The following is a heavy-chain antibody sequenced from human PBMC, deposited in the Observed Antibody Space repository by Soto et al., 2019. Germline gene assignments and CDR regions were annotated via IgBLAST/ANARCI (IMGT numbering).Heavy chain of an antibody. V-gene: IGHV4-39*01. D-gene: IGHD2-15*01. Sequence: XETLSLTCTVSACSMSSSSYYWGWIRQPRGKGLEWIGIIYYSGSTYYNPSLKSRVTISVDTSKNQFSLKLSSVTAADTAVYYCARHPRYCSGGSCYTPDWFDPWGQGNLVTVSS. CDR3: ARHPRYCSGGSCYTPDWFDP. J-gene: IGHJ5*02. CDR2: IYYSGST. CDR1: ACSMSSSSYY.